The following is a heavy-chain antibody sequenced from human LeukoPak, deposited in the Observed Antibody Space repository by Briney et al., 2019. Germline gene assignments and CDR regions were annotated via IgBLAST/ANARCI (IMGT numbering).Heavy chain of an antibody. J-gene: IGHJ5*02. CDR3: AIDSYTSGRGPFDP. CDR1: GYTFKGPY. CDR2: INPDLVDA. D-gene: IGHD6-25*01. V-gene: IGHV1-2*02. Sequence: ASVKVSCKASGYTFKGPYIHWVRQAPGQALEWIGWINPDLVDAKYSQKSQGRVSMTRDKSISTVYMELGRLTSDDTAIYFWAIDSYTSGRGPFDPSGQGTLVTVSS.